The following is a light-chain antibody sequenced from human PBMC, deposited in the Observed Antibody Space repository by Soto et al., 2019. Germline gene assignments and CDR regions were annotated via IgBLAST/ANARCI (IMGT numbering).Light chain of an antibody. CDR3: QQSYSVPHT. V-gene: IGKV1-39*01. CDR1: QNIFSY. Sequence: DIQMTQAPSSLSASVGARVPITCRASQNIFSYLSWYQHKPGKAPYLLIYAASSLQSGVPSRVSGSGSGTDFALTIRSLQPEDFATFYCQQSYSVPHTFGQGTKLEI. CDR2: AAS. J-gene: IGKJ2*01.